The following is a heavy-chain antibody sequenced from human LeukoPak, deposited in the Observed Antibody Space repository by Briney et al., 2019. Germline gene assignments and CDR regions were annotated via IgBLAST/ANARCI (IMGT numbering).Heavy chain of an antibody. J-gene: IGHJ4*02. CDR1: GFTFSSYG. CDR3: AKVSRYGDYVPIDY. D-gene: IGHD4-17*01. Sequence: PGGSLRLSCAASGFTFSSYGMHWVRQAPGKGLEWGAFIRYDGSNKYYADSVKGRFTISRDNSKNTLYLQMNSLRAEDTAVYYCAKVSRYGDYVPIDYWGQGTLVTVSS. V-gene: IGHV3-30*02. CDR2: IRYDGSNK.